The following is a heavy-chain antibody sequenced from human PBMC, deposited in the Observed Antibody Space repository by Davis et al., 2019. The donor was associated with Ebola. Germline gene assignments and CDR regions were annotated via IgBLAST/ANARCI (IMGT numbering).Heavy chain of an antibody. CDR3: ARGGIAVADSYGMDV. Sequence: ASVKVSCKASGYSFTSYYMHWVRQAPRQGLEWMGLINPSAGSTSYAQKFQGRVTMTRDTSTRTVYMELSSLRSEDTAVYYCARGGIAVADSYGMDVWGQGTTVTVSS. CDR1: GYSFTSYY. CDR2: INPSAGST. V-gene: IGHV1-46*01. D-gene: IGHD6-19*01. J-gene: IGHJ6*02.